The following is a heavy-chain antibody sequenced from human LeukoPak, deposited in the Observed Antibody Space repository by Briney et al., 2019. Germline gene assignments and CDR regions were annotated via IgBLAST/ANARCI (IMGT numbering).Heavy chain of an antibody. D-gene: IGHD3-10*01. J-gene: IGHJ4*02. Sequence: KTSETLSLTCAVYGGSFSGYYWSWIRQPPGKGLEWIGEINHSGSTNYNPSLKSRVTISVDTSKNQFSLKLSSVTAADTAVYYCARAFSLKTYYYGSGSYYYFDYWGQGTLVTVSS. CDR1: GGSFSGYY. CDR2: INHSGST. V-gene: IGHV4-34*01. CDR3: ARAFSLKTYYYGSGSYYYFDY.